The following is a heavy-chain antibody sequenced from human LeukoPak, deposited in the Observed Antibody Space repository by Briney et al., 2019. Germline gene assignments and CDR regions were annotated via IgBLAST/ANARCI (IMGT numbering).Heavy chain of an antibody. CDR2: IYYSGST. CDR3: ARREPGLRGYSYGIFDY. D-gene: IGHD5-18*01. J-gene: IGHJ4*02. CDR1: GGSISSYY. Sequence: SETLSLTCTVSGGSISSYYWSWIRQPPGKGLEWIGYIYYSGSTNYNPSLKSRVTISVDTSKNQFSLKLSSVTAADTAVYYCARREPGLRGYSYGIFDYWGQGTLVTVSS. V-gene: IGHV4-59*01.